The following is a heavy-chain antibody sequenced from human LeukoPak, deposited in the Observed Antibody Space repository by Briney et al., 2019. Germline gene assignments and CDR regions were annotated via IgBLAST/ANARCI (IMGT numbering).Heavy chain of an antibody. CDR1: GYTINTYG. Sequence: ASVKVSCKASGYTINTYGVSWVRQAPGQGLEWMGLISDYTGYTNYAPKLQGRVTMTTDTSTNTAYMELRSLRSDDTATYYCARHGTSVKYYGMDVSGQGTTVTVYS. CDR2: ISDYTGYT. J-gene: IGHJ6*02. V-gene: IGHV1-18*01. D-gene: IGHD5/OR15-5a*01. CDR3: ARHGTSVKYYGMDV.